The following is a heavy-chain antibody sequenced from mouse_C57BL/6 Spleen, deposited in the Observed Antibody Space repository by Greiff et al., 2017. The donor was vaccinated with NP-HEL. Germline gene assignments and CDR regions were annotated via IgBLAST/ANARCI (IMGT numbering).Heavy chain of an antibody. CDR2: ISSGGSYT. Sequence: EVKVVESGGDLVKPGGSLKLSCAASGFTFSSYGMSWVRQTPDKRLEWVATISSGGSYTYYPDSVKGRFTISRDNAKNTLYLQMSSLKSEDTAMYYCARHDYYGSPYWYCEVWGTGTTVTVSS. CDR1: GFTFSSYG. J-gene: IGHJ1*03. V-gene: IGHV5-6*01. D-gene: IGHD1-1*01. CDR3: ARHDYYGSPYWYCEV.